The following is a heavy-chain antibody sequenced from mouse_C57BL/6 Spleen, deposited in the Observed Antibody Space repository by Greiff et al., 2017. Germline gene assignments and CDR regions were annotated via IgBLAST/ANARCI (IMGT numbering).Heavy chain of an antibody. CDR1: GFTFSDYG. Sequence: VQLQQSGGGLVKPGGSLKLSCAASGFTFSDYGMHWVRQAPEKGLEWVAYISSGSSTIYYADTVKGRFTISRDNAKNTLFLQMTSLRSEDTAMYYCARNYGSSPYAMDYWGQGTSVTVSS. V-gene: IGHV5-17*01. CDR3: ARNYGSSPYAMDY. CDR2: ISSGSSTI. D-gene: IGHD1-1*01. J-gene: IGHJ4*01.